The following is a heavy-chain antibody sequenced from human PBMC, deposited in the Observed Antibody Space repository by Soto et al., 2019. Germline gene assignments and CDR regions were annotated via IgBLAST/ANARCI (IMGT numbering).Heavy chain of an antibody. CDR3: AASFAGGGKYYYYGMDV. J-gene: IGHJ6*02. D-gene: IGHD3-16*01. Sequence: QMQLVQSGPEVKKPGTSVKVSCKASGFTFTSSAMQWVRQARGQRLEWIGWIVVGSGNTNYAQKFQERVTITRDMSTSTAYMGLGSLRSEDTAVYYCAASFAGGGKYYYYGMDVWGQGTTVTVSS. CDR1: GFTFTSSA. V-gene: IGHV1-58*02. CDR2: IVVGSGNT.